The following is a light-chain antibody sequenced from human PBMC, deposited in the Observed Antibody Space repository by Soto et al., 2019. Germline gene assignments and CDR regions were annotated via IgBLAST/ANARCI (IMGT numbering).Light chain of an antibody. Sequence: QYALTQPRSVSGSPGQSVTISCTGTSSDVGGYNYVSWYQQHPGKAPKLMIYDVSKRPSGVPDRFSGSKSGNTASLTISGLQADDEADYYCCSYAGSYTWVFGGGTQLTVL. CDR2: DVS. CDR1: SSDVGGYNY. J-gene: IGLJ3*02. V-gene: IGLV2-11*01. CDR3: CSYAGSYTWV.